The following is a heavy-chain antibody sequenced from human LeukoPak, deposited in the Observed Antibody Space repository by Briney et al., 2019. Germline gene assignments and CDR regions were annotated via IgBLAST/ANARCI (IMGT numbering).Heavy chain of an antibody. J-gene: IGHJ4*02. D-gene: IGHD5-12*01. CDR3: ARSRSGYYEDY. CDR2: IKQDGSEK. V-gene: IGHV3-7*01. Sequence: GGSLRLSCAASGFTFISYWMSWVRQAPGKGLEWVANIKQDGSEKYYVDSVKGRFTISRDNAKNSLSLQLNSLSAEDTAVYYCARSRSGYYEDYWGQGTLVTVSS. CDR1: GFTFISYW.